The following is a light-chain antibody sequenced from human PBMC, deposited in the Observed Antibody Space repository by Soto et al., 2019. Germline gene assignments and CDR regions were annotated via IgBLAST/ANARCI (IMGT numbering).Light chain of an antibody. CDR1: SSDVGGYNY. CDR2: EVS. J-gene: IGLJ3*02. Sequence: QSSLTQPASVSGSPGQSITISCTGTSSDVGGYNYVSWYQQHPGKAPKLMIYEVSNRPSGVSNRFSGSKSGNTASLTISGLQAEDEADYYCSSYTSSSTQAVWFGGGTKLTVL. CDR3: SSYTSSSTQAVW. V-gene: IGLV2-14*01.